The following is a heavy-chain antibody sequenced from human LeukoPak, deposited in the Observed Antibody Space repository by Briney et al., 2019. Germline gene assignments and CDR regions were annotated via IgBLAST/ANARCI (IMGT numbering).Heavy chain of an antibody. CDR3: ARDHHGTGSYFEY. J-gene: IGHJ4*01. CDR1: XXTFSYYW. Sequence: GGSLRPSCXAXXXTFSYYWMTWVRQAPGKGLEWVANLRPDGRDKYYADSVKGRFTISRDNSKNTPYLQMNSLRIDDTAVYYCARDHHGTGSYFEYWGHGILVTVSS. D-gene: IGHD3-10*01. V-gene: IGHV3-7*01. CDR2: LRPDGRDK.